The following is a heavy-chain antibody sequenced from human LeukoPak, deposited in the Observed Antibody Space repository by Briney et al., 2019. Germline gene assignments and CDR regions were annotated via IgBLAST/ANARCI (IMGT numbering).Heavy chain of an antibody. Sequence: ASVKVSCKASGYTFTGYYMHWVRQAPGQGLEWMGWINPNSGGTNYAQKFQGRVTMTRDTSISTAYMELSRLRSDDTAVYYCARVSVLVRTVVGHAFDIWGQGTMVTVSS. CDR2: INPNSGGT. D-gene: IGHD6-6*01. J-gene: IGHJ3*02. CDR1: GYTFTGYY. CDR3: ARVSVLVRTVVGHAFDI. V-gene: IGHV1-2*02.